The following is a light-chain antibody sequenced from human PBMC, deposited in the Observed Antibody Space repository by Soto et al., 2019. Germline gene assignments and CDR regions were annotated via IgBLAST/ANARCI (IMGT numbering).Light chain of an antibody. V-gene: IGKV1-5*03. CDR1: QSINTW. Sequence: DIQMTQSPSTLSASVGDRVTITCRASQSINTWLAWYQQKPGKAPKLLIYKASSLGSGVPSRFSGSGSGTEFTLTISSLQPDDFAIYYCQQYDADPWTFGQGTKVETK. J-gene: IGKJ1*01. CDR2: KAS. CDR3: QQYDADPWT.